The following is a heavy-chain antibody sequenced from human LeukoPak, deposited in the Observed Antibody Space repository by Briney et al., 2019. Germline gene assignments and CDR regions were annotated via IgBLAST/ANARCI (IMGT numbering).Heavy chain of an antibody. V-gene: IGHV4-31*03. D-gene: IGHD3-10*01. CDR3: ARDFGGNYYGSGGNAFDI. CDR2: IYYSGST. Sequence: PSQTLSLTCTVSGGSISSGGYYWSWIRQHPGKGLEWIGYIYYSGSTYYNPSLKSRVTISVDTSKNQFSLKLSSVTAADTAVYYWARDFGGNYYGSGGNAFDIWGQGTMVTVSS. J-gene: IGHJ3*02. CDR1: GGSISSGGYY.